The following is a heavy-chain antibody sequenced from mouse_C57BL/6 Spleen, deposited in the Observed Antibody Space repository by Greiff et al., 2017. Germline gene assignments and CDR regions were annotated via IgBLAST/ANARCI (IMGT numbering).Heavy chain of an antibody. D-gene: IGHD1-1*01. Sequence: VQLQQSGPELVKPGASVKLSCKASGYTFTSYDINWVKQRPGQGLEWIGWISPRDGSTKYNEKFKGKATLTVDTSSSTAYMELHSLTSEDSAVYFCARSGYGSSYGWYFDVWGTGTTVTVSS. V-gene: IGHV1-85*01. CDR2: ISPRDGST. J-gene: IGHJ1*03. CDR1: GYTFTSYD. CDR3: ARSGYGSSYGWYFDV.